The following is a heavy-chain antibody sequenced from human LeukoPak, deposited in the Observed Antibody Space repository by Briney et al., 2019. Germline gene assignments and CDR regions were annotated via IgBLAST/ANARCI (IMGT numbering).Heavy chain of an antibody. CDR3: ARDHRCSSAWSRLSGGWFDP. J-gene: IGHJ5*02. V-gene: IGHV1-69*05. D-gene: IGHD6-19*01. CDR1: GRTFSSYA. Sequence: SSVTVSCKASGRTFSSYAISWVRHAPGQGLEWMGGIIPILAPANYAQTFQRRVTITTDESTSTVYMELSSLSSEDTAVYYCARDHRCSSAWSRLSGGWFDPWGQGTLVTVSS. CDR2: IIPILAPA.